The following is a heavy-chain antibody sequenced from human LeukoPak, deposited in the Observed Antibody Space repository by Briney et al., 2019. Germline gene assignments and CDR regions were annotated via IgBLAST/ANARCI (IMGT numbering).Heavy chain of an antibody. J-gene: IGHJ4*02. CDR2: IIPIFGTA. V-gene: IGHV1-69*05. Sequence: SVKVSCKASGGTFSSYAISWVRQAPGQGLEWMGRIIPIFGTANYAQKFQGRVTITTDESTSTAYIELSSLRSEDTAVYYCARDSEIFGVVTPTFDYWGQGTLVTVSS. D-gene: IGHD3-3*01. CDR3: ARDSEIFGVVTPTFDY. CDR1: GGTFSSYA.